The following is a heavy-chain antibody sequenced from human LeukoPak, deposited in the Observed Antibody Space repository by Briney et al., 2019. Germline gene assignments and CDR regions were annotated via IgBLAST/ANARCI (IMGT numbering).Heavy chain of an antibody. V-gene: IGHV4-4*02. CDR2: VHLDGRT. Sequence: PSGTLSLICGVSGGSISSTNWWTWVRQPPGKGLEWIGEVHLDGRTNYNPSLKSRVTMSVDTSKNQFSLKLSSVTAADTAVYYCARDLPYRHDSSGSYSWGQGTLVTVSS. J-gene: IGHJ4*02. CDR3: ARDLPYRHDSSGSYS. CDR1: GGSISSTNW. D-gene: IGHD3-22*01.